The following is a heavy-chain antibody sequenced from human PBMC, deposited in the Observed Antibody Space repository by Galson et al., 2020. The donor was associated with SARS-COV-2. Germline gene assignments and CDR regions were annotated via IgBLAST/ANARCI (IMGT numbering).Heavy chain of an antibody. D-gene: IGHD2-21*02. V-gene: IGHV4-34*01. CDR3: AREENFFLVGTAARMCYFDY. CDR1: GGSFSGYY. J-gene: IGHJ4*02. Sequence: SETLSLTCAVYGGSFSGYYWRWIRQPPGKGLEWIGEITSSGSTNYNPSLKSRVTISVDTSKNHFPLKLSSVTAADTAVYYCAREENFFLVGTAARMCYFDYWGRGTLAIVSS. CDR2: ITSSGST.